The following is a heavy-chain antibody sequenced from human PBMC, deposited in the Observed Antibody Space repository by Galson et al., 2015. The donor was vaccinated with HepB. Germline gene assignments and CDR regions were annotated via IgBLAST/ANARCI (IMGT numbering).Heavy chain of an antibody. Sequence: SLRLSCAASRFTFSDYPMHWVRQAPGKGLEWVAVISYDGNNKYYADSVKGRFTISRDNSKNTLSLQMNSLRAEDTAVYYCARADYGDYVGDDAFDIWGQGTMVTVSS. D-gene: IGHD4-17*01. CDR3: ARADYGDYVGDDAFDI. J-gene: IGHJ3*02. CDR2: ISYDGNNK. V-gene: IGHV3-30-3*01. CDR1: RFTFSDYP.